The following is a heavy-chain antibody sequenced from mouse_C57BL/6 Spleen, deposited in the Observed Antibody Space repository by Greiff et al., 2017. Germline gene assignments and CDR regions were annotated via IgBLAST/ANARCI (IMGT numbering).Heavy chain of an antibody. D-gene: IGHD1-1*02. CDR1: GFTFSDAW. CDR3: TRRGGSFYYFDY. CDR2: IRNKATNHAT. J-gene: IGHJ2*01. Sequence: EVKVEESGGGLVQPGGSMTLSCAASGFTFSDAWMDWVRQSPEKGLEWVAAIRNKATNHATYYAESVKGRFTVSRDDSKSRVYLQMNSLRAEDTGIYYCTRRGGSFYYFDYWGQGTTLTVSS. V-gene: IGHV6-6*01.